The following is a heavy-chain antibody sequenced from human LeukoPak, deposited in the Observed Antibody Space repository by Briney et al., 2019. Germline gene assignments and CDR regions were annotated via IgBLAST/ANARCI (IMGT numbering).Heavy chain of an antibody. CDR1: GFPYSDYW. D-gene: IGHD5/OR15-5a*01. J-gene: IGHJ4*02. CDR3: ARRGLHDY. Sequence: GSLRLSCVASGFPYSDYWMSWVRQCPGKGLEWVATIKGDGSVKNYVDSVKGRFTISRDNAKNSVFLQMDSLRVEGTALYYCARRGLHDYWGQGTLVTVSS. V-gene: IGHV3-7*03. CDR2: IKGDGSVK.